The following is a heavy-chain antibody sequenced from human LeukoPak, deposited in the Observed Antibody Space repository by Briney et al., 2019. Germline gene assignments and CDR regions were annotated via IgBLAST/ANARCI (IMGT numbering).Heavy chain of an antibody. CDR1: GGSLSDYS. D-gene: IGHD5-18*01. J-gene: IGHJ6*03. CDR3: ARVGYRYSINDWSRIGLGAYPSKYYYYMDV. V-gene: IGHV4-34*01. CDR2: INPSGGT. Sequence: DPSETLSLTCAVYGGSLSDYSWTWIRQPPGKGLEYIGEINPSGGTNHNPSLMSRVSMSVDTSKNQISLRVSSVTAGDTAVYYCARVGYRYSINDWSRIGLGAYPSKYYYYMDVWGKGTTVTVSS.